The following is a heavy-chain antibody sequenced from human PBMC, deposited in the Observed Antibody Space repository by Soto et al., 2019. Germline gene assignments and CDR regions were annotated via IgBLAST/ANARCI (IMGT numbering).Heavy chain of an antibody. D-gene: IGHD1-26*01. CDR3: ARDIWWEPGVDPFHI. CDR2: VSKDGSNT. Sequence: QVQLVESGGGVVQPGRSLRLSCAASGFTFNFFAMHWVRQAPDKGLEWVAAVSKDGSNTYYADSVKGRFTISRDNPKNTLYLQVNSLRLEDTAVYYCARDIWWEPGVDPFHIWGHGTRVTVSP. CDR1: GFTFNFFA. J-gene: IGHJ3*02. V-gene: IGHV3-30-3*01.